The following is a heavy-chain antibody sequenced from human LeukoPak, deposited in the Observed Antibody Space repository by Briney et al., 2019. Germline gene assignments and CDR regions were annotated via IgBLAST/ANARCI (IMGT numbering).Heavy chain of an antibody. J-gene: IGHJ4*02. CDR1: GFTFSSYS. Sequence: GGSLRLSCAASGFTFSSYSMNWVRQAPGKGLEWVSSISSSSSYIYYADSVKGRFTISRDNAKNSLYLQMNSLRAEDTAVHYCARDYGSGPFDYWGQGTLVTVSS. V-gene: IGHV3-21*01. CDR3: ARDYGSGPFDY. D-gene: IGHD3-10*01. CDR2: ISSSSSYI.